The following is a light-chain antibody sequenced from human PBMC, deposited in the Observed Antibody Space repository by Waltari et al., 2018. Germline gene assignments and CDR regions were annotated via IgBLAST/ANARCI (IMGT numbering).Light chain of an antibody. Sequence: DIVVTQSPESLAVSLGEKATINCRSSQSVFYTPYKKNYLGCYQQKPGQPPKLLIDWASTRESGVPDRFSGSGSGTDFTLTISSLQAEDVAVYYCQQYYNTPPAFGQGTKLEIK. J-gene: IGKJ2*01. CDR3: QQYYNTPPA. CDR1: QSVFYTPYKKNY. V-gene: IGKV4-1*01. CDR2: WAS.